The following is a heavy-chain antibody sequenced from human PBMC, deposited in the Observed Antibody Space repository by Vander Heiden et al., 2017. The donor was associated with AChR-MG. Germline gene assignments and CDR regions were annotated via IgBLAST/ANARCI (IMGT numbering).Heavy chain of an antibody. V-gene: IGHV3-23*01. D-gene: IGHD1-26*01. J-gene: IGHJ4*02. CDR3: ATDIVGASWHFDY. Sequence: EVQLLESGGGLVQPGGSLRRSCAASGFTFSSYAMGWVRQAPGKGLEWVSAISGSGGSTYYADSVKGRFTISRDNSKNTLYLQMNSLRAEDTAVYYCATDIVGASWHFDYWGQGTLVTVSS. CDR1: GFTFSSYA. CDR2: ISGSGGST.